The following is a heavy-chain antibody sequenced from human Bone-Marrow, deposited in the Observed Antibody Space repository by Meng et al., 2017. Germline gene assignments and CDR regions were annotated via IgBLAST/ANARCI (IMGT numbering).Heavy chain of an antibody. CDR2: LSYSGSA. D-gene: IGHD1-26*01. CDR1: GGSFSGYF. Sequence: SETLSLTCGVHGGSFSGYFWSWIRQPPGKGLEWIAYLSYSGSADYSPSLKSRVTISVDTSKNQFSLKLNSVTAADTAVYYCARHMNSGTYPMDVWGQGTTVTVSS. J-gene: IGHJ6*02. CDR3: ARHMNSGTYPMDV. V-gene: IGHV4-59*01.